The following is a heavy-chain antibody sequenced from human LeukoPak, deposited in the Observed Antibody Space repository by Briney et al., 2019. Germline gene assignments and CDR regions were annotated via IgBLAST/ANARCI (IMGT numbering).Heavy chain of an antibody. D-gene: IGHD6-19*01. Sequence: GASVKVSCKASGYTFTGYYMHWVRQAPGQGLEWMGWINPSSGGTNYAQKFQGRVTMTRDTSISTAYMELTRLRSDDTAVYYCARDSGWYSSTNYFDYWGQGTLVTVSS. CDR2: INPSSGGT. J-gene: IGHJ4*02. CDR1: GYTFTGYY. V-gene: IGHV1-2*02. CDR3: ARDSGWYSSTNYFDY.